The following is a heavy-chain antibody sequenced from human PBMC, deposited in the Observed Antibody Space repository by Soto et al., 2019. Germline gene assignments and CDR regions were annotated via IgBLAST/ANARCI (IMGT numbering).Heavy chain of an antibody. V-gene: IGHV1-69*13. D-gene: IGHD3-9*01. CDR2: IIPIFGTA. Sequence: SVKVSCKASGGTFSSYAISWVRQAPGQGLEWMGGIIPIFGTANYAQKFQGRVTITADESTSTAYMELSSLRSEDTAVYYCARGGDILTAYSPGGNWFDPWGQGTLVTVSS. CDR1: GGTFSSYA. J-gene: IGHJ5*02. CDR3: ARGGDILTAYSPGGNWFDP.